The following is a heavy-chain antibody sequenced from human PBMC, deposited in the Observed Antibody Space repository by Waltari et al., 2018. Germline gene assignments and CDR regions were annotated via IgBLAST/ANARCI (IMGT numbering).Heavy chain of an antibody. J-gene: IGHJ4*02. CDR2: VGSGGST. CDR1: AFTFSSYA. V-gene: IGHV3-23*01. Sequence: EVQLLESGGGLVRPGGSLRLSCAASAFTFSSYAMRWVRQAPGKGLEWVATVGSGGSTYYADSVKGRFTISKDSPQNTLYLQMSSLRAEDTAVYYCARGSGYFFDYWGQGTLVTVSS. D-gene: IGHD1-1*01. CDR3: ARGSGYFFDY.